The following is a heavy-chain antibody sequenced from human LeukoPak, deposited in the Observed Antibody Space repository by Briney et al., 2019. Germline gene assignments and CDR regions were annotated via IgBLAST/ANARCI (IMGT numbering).Heavy chain of an antibody. D-gene: IGHD1-26*01. V-gene: IGHV3-33*01. J-gene: IGHJ4*02. CDR2: IWYDGSNK. Sequence: GRSLRLSCAASGFTFSSYGMHWVRQAPGKGPEWVAVIWYDGSNKYYADSVKGRFTISRDNSKNTLYLQMNSLRAEDTAVYYCAREVGASLFDYWGQGTLVTVSS. CDR1: GFTFSSYG. CDR3: AREVGASLFDY.